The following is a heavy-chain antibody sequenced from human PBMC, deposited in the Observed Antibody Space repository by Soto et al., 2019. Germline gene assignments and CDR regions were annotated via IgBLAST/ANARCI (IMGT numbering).Heavy chain of an antibody. CDR1: GFSLSTSGVG. J-gene: IGHJ6*02. V-gene: IGHV2-5*02. D-gene: IGHD6-13*01. Sequence: QITLKESGPTLLKPTQTLTLTCTFSGFSLSTSGVGVAWVRQPPGEALEWLALIYWDDDKRYSPSLKSRLTITKDTTKNQVVLTMTNMDPVDTATYYRAHRPGYSSSWARPYDYYAVDVWGQGTTVTVSS. CDR3: AHRPGYSSSWARPYDYYAVDV. CDR2: IYWDDDK.